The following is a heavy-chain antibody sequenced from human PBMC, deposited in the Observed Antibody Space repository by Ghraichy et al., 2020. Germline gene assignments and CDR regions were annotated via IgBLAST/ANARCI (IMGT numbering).Heavy chain of an antibody. V-gene: IGHV1-24*01. CDR3: ATDLQGVNGYNGKFLWY. J-gene: IGHJ4*02. Sequence: ASVKVSCKVSGYTLTELSMHWVRQAPGKGLEWMGGFDPEDGETIYAQKFQGRVTMTEDTSTDTAYMELSSLRSEDTAVYYCATDLQGVNGYNGKFLWYWGQGTLVTVSS. CDR1: GYTLTELS. CDR2: FDPEDGET. D-gene: IGHD5-24*01.